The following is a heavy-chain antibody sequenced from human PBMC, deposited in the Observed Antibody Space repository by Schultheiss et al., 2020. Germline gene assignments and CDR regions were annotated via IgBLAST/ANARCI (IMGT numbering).Heavy chain of an antibody. CDR3: AKDFSSSWYELFDY. CDR2: ISSNGGST. CDR1: GFTFSSYA. V-gene: IGHV3-64*04. J-gene: IGHJ4*02. D-gene: IGHD6-13*01. Sequence: GGSLRLSCSASGFTFSSYAMHWVRQAPGKGLEYVSAISSNGGSTYYADSVKGRFTISRDNSKNTLYLQMNSLRAEDTAVYYCAKDFSSSWYELFDYWGQGTLVTVSS.